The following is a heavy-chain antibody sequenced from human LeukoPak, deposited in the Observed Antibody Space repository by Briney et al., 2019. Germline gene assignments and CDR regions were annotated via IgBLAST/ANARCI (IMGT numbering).Heavy chain of an antibody. D-gene: IGHD2-2*01. Sequence: SVKVSCKASGGTFSSYAISWVRQAPGQGLECMGGIIPIFCTANYAHKFQGRVTITADESTSTAYMELSSLRSEDTAVYYCAIRHPAMSYFDYWGQGTLVTVSS. CDR2: IIPIFCTA. J-gene: IGHJ4*02. CDR3: AIRHPAMSYFDY. CDR1: GGTFSSYA. V-gene: IGHV1-69*13.